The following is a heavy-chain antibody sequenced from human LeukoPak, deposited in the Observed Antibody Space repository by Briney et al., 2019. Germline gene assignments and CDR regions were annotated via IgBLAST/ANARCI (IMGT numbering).Heavy chain of an antibody. CDR2: IYPGDSDT. Sequence: GESLKISCKGSGYSFTSYWIGWVRQMPGKGLEWMGIIYPGDSDTRYSPSFQGQVTISADKSISTAYLQWSSLKASDTAMYYCARQSYYGSGASYGMDVWGQGTTVTVSS. CDR3: ARQSYYGSGASYGMDV. V-gene: IGHV5-51*01. D-gene: IGHD3-10*01. J-gene: IGHJ6*02. CDR1: GYSFTSYW.